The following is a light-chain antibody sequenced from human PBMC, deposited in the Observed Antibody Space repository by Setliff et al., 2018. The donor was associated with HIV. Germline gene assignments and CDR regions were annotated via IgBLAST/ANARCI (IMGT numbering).Light chain of an antibody. V-gene: IGKV1-5*03. Sequence: DIQLTQSPSALSASVGDRVTITCRASQSISSWLAWYQQKPGKPPKLLIYKASNLQIGVPSRFSGRRSETEFTLTISSLQPDDFATYYCQQYSSYYSFGQGTKVDIK. J-gene: IGKJ2*03. CDR3: QQYSSYYS. CDR2: KAS. CDR1: QSISSW.